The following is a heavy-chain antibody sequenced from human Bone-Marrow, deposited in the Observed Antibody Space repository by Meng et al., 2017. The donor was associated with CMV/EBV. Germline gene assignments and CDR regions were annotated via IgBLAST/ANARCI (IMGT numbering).Heavy chain of an antibody. CDR3: ARHGLSYYYYGMDV. CDR2: IWHDGKNK. V-gene: IGHV3-33*01. D-gene: IGHD3-16*02. CDR1: RFTFSSYG. Sequence: GGSLRLSCAASRFTFSSYGMHWVRQAPGKGLEWVGVIWHDGKNKYYADSVKGRFTISRDNSRSTLYLQMNNLRVEDTAVYSCARHGLSYYYYGMDVWGQGTTVTVSS. J-gene: IGHJ6*02.